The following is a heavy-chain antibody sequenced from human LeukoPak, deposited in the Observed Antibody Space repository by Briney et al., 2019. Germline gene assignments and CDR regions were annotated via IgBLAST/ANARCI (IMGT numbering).Heavy chain of an antibody. CDR3: ARGLGAYYGSGSSIGRYYYYGMDV. D-gene: IGHD3-10*01. Sequence: SQTLSLTCAVSGGSISSGGYSWCWIRQPPGKGLEWIGYIYHSGSTYYNPSLKSRVTISVDRSKNQFSLKLSSVTAADTAVYYCARGLGAYYGSGSSIGRYYYYGMDVWGQGTTVTVSS. CDR1: GGSISSGGYS. CDR2: IYHSGST. V-gene: IGHV4-30-2*01. J-gene: IGHJ6*02.